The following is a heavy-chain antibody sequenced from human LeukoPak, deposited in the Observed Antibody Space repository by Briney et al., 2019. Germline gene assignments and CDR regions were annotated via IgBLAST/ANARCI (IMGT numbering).Heavy chain of an antibody. Sequence: ASVKVSCKVSGYTLTELSMHWVRQAPGKGLEWMGGFDPEDGETIYAQKFQGRVTMTEDTSTDTAYMELSSLRSEDTAVYYCARGGFSAEYFQHWGQGTLVTVSS. CDR1: GYTLTELS. CDR3: ARGGFSAEYFQH. CDR2: FDPEDGET. V-gene: IGHV1-24*01. J-gene: IGHJ1*01.